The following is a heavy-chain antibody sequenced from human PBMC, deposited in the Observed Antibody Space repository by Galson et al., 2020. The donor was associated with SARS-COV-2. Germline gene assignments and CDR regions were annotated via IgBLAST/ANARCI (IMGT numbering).Heavy chain of an antibody. CDR1: GGSISSSDYY. J-gene: IGHJ4*02. V-gene: IGHV4-39*07. CDR3: ARDRPIFWELGSRFDY. Sequence: SETLSLTCTVSGGSISSSDYYWGWIRQPPGKGLEWIGSIYYSGTTYYNPSLKSRLTISLDTSKNQFSLNLSSVTAADTAVYYCARDRPIFWELGSRFDYWGQGTLVTVSS. CDR2: IYYSGTT. D-gene: IGHD1-26*01.